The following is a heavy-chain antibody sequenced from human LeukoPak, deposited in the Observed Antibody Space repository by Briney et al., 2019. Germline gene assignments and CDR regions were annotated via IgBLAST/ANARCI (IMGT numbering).Heavy chain of an antibody. D-gene: IGHD3-10*01. CDR1: RGSISHYY. CDR3: ARDPGVEDAFDI. J-gene: IGHJ3*02. Sequence: SETLSLTCTVSRGSISHYYWSWIRQPPGKGLEWIAYIHYTGSTNYNPSLESRVTISVDTSKNQFSLKLSSVTAADTAVYYCARDPGVEDAFDIWGQGTMVTVSS. V-gene: IGHV4-59*01. CDR2: IHYTGST.